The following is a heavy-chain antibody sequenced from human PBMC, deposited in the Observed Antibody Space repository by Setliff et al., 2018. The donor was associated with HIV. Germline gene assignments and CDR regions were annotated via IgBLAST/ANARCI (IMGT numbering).Heavy chain of an antibody. CDR2: IKQDGSEK. J-gene: IGHJ4*02. Sequence: GGSLRLSCATSGFNFTAYWMSWVRQAPGKGLEWVANIKQDGSEKYYVDSVRGRFTISRDNANNSLYLQMNSLRLEDTAVYYCARGGTTSWNFWGQGTPVTVSS. D-gene: IGHD4-17*01. CDR1: GFNFTAYW. CDR3: ARGGTTSWNF. V-gene: IGHV3-7*01.